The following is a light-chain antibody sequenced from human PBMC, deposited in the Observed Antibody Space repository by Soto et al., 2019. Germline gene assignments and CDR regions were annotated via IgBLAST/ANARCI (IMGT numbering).Light chain of an antibody. CDR2: WAS. Sequence: DRGITEARKGLTVSLCGGATINCKSSQSVVYSSNNKNYLVWYQQKPGQPPKVLIYWASTRESGVPDRFSGSGSGTDFTLTISSLQAEDVAVYYCQQYYSAPLTFGGGTKVDIK. CDR1: QSVVYSSNNKNY. J-gene: IGKJ4*01. CDR3: QQYYSAPLT. V-gene: IGKV4-1*01.